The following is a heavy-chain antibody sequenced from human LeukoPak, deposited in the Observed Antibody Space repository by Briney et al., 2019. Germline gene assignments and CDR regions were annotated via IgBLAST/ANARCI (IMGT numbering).Heavy chain of an antibody. J-gene: IGHJ4*02. D-gene: IGHD4-17*01. CDR1: GFTFSTYS. CDR3: ADFGDYGAIDY. CDR2: ISSGSTTI. V-gene: IGHV3-48*01. Sequence: GGSLRLSCAVSGFTFSTYSMNWVRLAPGKGLEWVSYISSGSTTIHYADSVKGRFTISRDNAKNSLYLQMNSLRAEDTAVYYCADFGDYGAIDYWGQGTLVTVSS.